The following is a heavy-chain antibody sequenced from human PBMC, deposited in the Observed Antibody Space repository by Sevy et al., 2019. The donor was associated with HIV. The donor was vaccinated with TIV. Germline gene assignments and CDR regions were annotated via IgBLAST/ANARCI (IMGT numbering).Heavy chain of an antibody. D-gene: IGHD6-13*01. CDR3: AKDVGGASSSWYHGTDY. V-gene: IGHV3-23*01. J-gene: IGHJ4*02. CDR1: GFTFSSYA. Sequence: GGSLRLSCAASGFTFSSYAMSWVRQAPGKGLEWVSAISGSGGSTYYADSVKGRFTISRDNSKNTLYLQMNSLRAEDTAVYYCAKDVGGASSSWYHGTDYWGQGTLVTVSS. CDR2: ISGSGGST.